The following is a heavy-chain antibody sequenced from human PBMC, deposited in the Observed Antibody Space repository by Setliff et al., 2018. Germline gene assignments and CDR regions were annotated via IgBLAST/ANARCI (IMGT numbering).Heavy chain of an antibody. J-gene: IGHJ2*01. Sequence: SETLSLTCAAYGGTFSDYYWTWIRQPPGKGLEWVGEINHRGSTTYNPSLKSRLTMSVDTSKNQFSLNLKSVTAADTAVYFCARDGSYYDRGGNRTWFFDLWGRGTLVTVSS. CDR1: GGTFSDYY. CDR2: INHRGST. D-gene: IGHD3-22*01. CDR3: ARDGSYYDRGGNRTWFFDL. V-gene: IGHV4-34*09.